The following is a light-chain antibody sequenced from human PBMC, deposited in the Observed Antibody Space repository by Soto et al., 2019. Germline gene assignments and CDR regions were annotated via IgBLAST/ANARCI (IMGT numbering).Light chain of an antibody. J-gene: IGLJ2*01. CDR3: AAWDDSLNGHV. Sequence: QPVLTQPPSASGTPGQRVTISCSGSSSNIGSNTVNWYQQVPGTAPKLLIYSNNQRPSGVPDRFSGSKSGTSASLAISGLQSEDEADYYCAAWDDSLNGHVFGGGTKLTVL. V-gene: IGLV1-44*01. CDR2: SNN. CDR1: SSNIGSNT.